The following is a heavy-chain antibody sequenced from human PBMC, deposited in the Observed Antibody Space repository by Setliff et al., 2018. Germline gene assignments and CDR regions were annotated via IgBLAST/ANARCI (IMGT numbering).Heavy chain of an antibody. V-gene: IGHV1-46*01. CDR2: INTGGGGA. CDR1: GYSFTRYY. CDR3: ARGGMAAAGRKGVFEH. Sequence: GASVKVSRKTSGYSFTRYYMHWVRQAPGQGLEWMGIINTGGGGASYAQKFQGRVTMTSDTSTSTVYMEVNSVTSDDTAMYFCARGGMAAAGRKGVFEHWGQGTLVTVSS. D-gene: IGHD6-13*01. J-gene: IGHJ4*02.